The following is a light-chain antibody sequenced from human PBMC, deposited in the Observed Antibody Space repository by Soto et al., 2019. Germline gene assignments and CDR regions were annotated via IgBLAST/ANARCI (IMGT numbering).Light chain of an antibody. V-gene: IGKV3-15*01. CDR1: QSVGSD. Sequence: ERVMTQSPPTLSVSPGGRVTLSCRASQSVGSDLAWYQKKPGQAPSLLIYGASTRATGIPARFSGSGSETEFTLTISSLQSEDFAVYYCHQYADWPPRGTFGQGTKVEIK. CDR2: GAS. CDR3: HQYADWPPRGT. J-gene: IGKJ1*01.